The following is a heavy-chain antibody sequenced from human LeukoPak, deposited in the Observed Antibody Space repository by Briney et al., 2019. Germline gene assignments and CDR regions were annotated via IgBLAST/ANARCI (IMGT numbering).Heavy chain of an antibody. CDR1: GYTFTAYY. D-gene: IGHD6-13*01. J-gene: IGHJ4*02. CDR2: IDPNSGGT. CDR3: ARGYSSSWIDY. Sequence: ASVKVSCKASGYTFTAYYMLWVRQAPGQGLEWMGWIDPNSGGTNYAQNFQGRVTMTRDTSISTAYMELSRLRSDDTAVYYCARGYSSSWIDYWGQGTLVTVSS. V-gene: IGHV1-2*02.